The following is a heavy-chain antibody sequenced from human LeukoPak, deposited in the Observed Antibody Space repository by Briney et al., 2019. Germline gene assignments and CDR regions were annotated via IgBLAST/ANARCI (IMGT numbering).Heavy chain of an antibody. Sequence: GGSLRHSCAASGFTFCSYSMNWVRQAPGKGLEWVSSISSSSSTIYYADSVKGRFTISRDNAKNSLFLQMNSLRAEDTAVYYCVRDRSPGYFDYWGQGTLVTVSS. V-gene: IGHV3-48*01. J-gene: IGHJ4*02. CDR3: VRDRSPGYFDY. D-gene: IGHD3-10*01. CDR2: ISSSSSTI. CDR1: GFTFCSYS.